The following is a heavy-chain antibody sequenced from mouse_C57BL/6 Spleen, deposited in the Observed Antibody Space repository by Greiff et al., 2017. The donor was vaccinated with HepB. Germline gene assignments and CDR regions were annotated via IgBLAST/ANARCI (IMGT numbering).Heavy chain of an antibody. CDR3: ARRGNYGSPYYAMDY. D-gene: IGHD1-1*01. J-gene: IGHJ4*01. CDR2: IHPNSGST. Sequence: QVQLKQPGAELVKPGASVKLSCKASGYTFTSYWMHWVKQRPGQGLEWIGMIHPNSGSTNYNEKFKSKATLTVDKSSSTAYMQLSSLTSEDSAVYYCARRGNYGSPYYAMDYWGQGTSVTVSS. V-gene: IGHV1-64*01. CDR1: GYTFTSYW.